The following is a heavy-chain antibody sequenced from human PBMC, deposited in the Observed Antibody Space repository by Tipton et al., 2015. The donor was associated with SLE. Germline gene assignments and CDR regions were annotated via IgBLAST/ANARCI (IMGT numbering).Heavy chain of an antibody. J-gene: IGHJ4*02. Sequence: QLVQSGGEVKKPGESLKISCKTSGYSFSSSWIAWVRQKPGKGLESMGIIYPGDSDTIYSPSLQGQVTMSADRSITTAYLQWSSLQASDTAMYYCAKRHYSGSGASDYWGLGTLVTVSS. CDR1: GYSFSSSW. V-gene: IGHV5-51*03. CDR2: IYPGDSDT. CDR3: AKRHYSGSGASDY. D-gene: IGHD3-10*01.